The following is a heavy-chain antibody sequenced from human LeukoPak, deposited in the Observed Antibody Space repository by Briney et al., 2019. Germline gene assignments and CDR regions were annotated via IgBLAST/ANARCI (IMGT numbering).Heavy chain of an antibody. Sequence: GGSLRLSCAASGFNFNYYGMHWVRQAPGKGLEWVAFIRYDGSNKYYADSVKGRFTISRDNSKNTMYLQMNSLRAEDTAVYYCTTPGPDCGGDCYSMDVWGKGTTVTISS. CDR3: TTPGPDCGGDCYSMDV. CDR2: IRYDGSNK. D-gene: IGHD2-21*02. J-gene: IGHJ6*04. CDR1: GFNFNYYG. V-gene: IGHV3-30*02.